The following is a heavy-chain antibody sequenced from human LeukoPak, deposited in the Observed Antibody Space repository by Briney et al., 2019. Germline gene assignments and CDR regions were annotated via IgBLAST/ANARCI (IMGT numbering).Heavy chain of an antibody. D-gene: IGHD3-10*01. CDR2: ISGSGGST. CDR1: GFTFSKYA. Sequence: GGSLRLSCAASGFTFSKYAMSWVRQAPGKGLEWVSAISGSGGSTYYADSVKGRFTISRDNAKNSLYLQMNSLRAEDTAVYYCVRDSPRWGSGSYYPFDYWGQGTLVTVSS. V-gene: IGHV3-23*01. J-gene: IGHJ4*02. CDR3: VRDSPRWGSGSYYPFDY.